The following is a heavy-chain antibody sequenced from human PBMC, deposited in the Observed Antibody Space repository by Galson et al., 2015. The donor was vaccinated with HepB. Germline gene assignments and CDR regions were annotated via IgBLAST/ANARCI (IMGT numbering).Heavy chain of an antibody. V-gene: IGHV3-9*01. D-gene: IGHD2/OR15-2a*01. CDR2: VNRDGGCI. Sequence: SLRLSCAVSGFNLDGYGMHWVRQVPGKGLEWVAGVNRDGGCIGSADSVKGRFSISRDNAKNSLFLQMNSLGPEDSAMYYCARDRLVSRLGWVLSRWGQGTLVTGS. CDR3: ARDRLVSRLGWVLSR. CDR1: GFNLDGYG. J-gene: IGHJ4*02.